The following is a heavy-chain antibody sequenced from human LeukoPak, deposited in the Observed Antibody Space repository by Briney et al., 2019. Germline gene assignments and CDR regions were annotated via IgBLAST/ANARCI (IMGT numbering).Heavy chain of an antibody. CDR3: ARGSSSGPAHYYYYMDV. D-gene: IGHD6-19*01. J-gene: IGHJ6*03. CDR1: GASISSSNW. CDR2: IYHSGST. Sequence: PSGTLSLTCAVSGASISSSNWWSWVRQPPGKGLEWIGEIYHSGSTNYNPSLKSRVTISVDKSKNQFSLKLSSVTAADTAVYYCARGSSSGPAHYYYYMDVWGKGTTVTVSS. V-gene: IGHV4-4*02.